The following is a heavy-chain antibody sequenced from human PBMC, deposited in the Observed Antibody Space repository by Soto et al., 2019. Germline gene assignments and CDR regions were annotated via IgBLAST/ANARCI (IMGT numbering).Heavy chain of an antibody. Sequence: ASVKVSCKASGYTFTSYDINWVRQATGQGLEWMGWMNPNSGNTGYAQKFQGRVTMTRNTSISTAYMELSSLRSEDTAVYYCAKGEYCTNGVCYTVGMDVWGQGTTVTVSS. J-gene: IGHJ6*02. V-gene: IGHV1-8*01. CDR3: AKGEYCTNGVCYTVGMDV. D-gene: IGHD2-8*01. CDR2: MNPNSGNT. CDR1: GYTFTSYD.